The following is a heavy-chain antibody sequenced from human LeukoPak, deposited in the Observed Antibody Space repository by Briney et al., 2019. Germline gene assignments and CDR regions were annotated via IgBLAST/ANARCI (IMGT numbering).Heavy chain of an antibody. CDR3: ARFAYCGGHCWYYFDY. CDR1: SDSISGYY. V-gene: IGHV4-59*01. Sequence: SETLSLTCTVSSDSISGYYLSWIRQPPGKGLEWLGYIYSSGSTNYNPSLNSRVTISVDTSKNQFSLKLSSVTAADTAVYYCARFAYCGGHCWYYFDYWGQGTLVTVSS. J-gene: IGHJ4*02. D-gene: IGHD2-21*02. CDR2: IYSSGST.